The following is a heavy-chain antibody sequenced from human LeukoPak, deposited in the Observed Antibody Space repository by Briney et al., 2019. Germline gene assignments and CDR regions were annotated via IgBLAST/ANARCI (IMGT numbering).Heavy chain of an antibody. V-gene: IGHV3-33*08. J-gene: IGHJ4*02. CDR2: IWYDGSNK. D-gene: IGHD4-17*01. CDR3: ARDAYYGDYIPAYYFDY. CDR1: GFTFSSYW. Sequence: GGSLRLSCAASGFTFSSYWMSWVRQAPGKGLEWVAVIWYDGSNKYYADSVKGRFTISRDNSKNTLYLQMNSLRAEDTAVYYCARDAYYGDYIPAYYFDYWGQGTLVTVSS.